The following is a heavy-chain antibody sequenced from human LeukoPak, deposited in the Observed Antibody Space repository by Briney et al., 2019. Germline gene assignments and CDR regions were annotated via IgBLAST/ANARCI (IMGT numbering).Heavy chain of an antibody. J-gene: IGHJ4*02. CDR2: IRSKANSYAT. V-gene: IGHV3-73*01. CDR1: GFTFSGSA. CDR3: TRQDYDFWSGGNDY. Sequence: GGSLRLSCAASGFTFSGSAMHWVRQASGKGLEWVGRIRSKANSYATAYAALVKGRFTISRDDSKNTAYLQMNSLKTEDTAVYYCTRQDYDFWSGGNDYWGQGTLVTVSS. D-gene: IGHD3-3*01.